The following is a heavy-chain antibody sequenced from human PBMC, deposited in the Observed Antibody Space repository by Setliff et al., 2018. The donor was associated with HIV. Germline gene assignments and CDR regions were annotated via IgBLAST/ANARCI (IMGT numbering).Heavy chain of an antibody. V-gene: IGHV4-39*01. Sequence: PSETLSLTCSVSGGSITSSGYHWGWIRQPPGKGLEWIGNIYYSGDTFYNASLRSRLTLSVDTSKNQFSPKLNSVTASDTAMYYCTRHRGPPWDAFDIWGQGTMVTVSS. CDR1: GGSITSSGYH. CDR2: IYYSGDT. J-gene: IGHJ3*02. CDR3: TRHRGPPWDAFDI.